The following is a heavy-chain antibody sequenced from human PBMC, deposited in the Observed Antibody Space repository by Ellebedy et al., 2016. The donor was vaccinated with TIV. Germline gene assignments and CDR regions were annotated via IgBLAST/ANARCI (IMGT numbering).Heavy chain of an antibody. Sequence: MPSETLSLTCSVSGGSISGYYWSWIRQPPGKGLEWIGYIYYSGSTNYNPSLKSRVTISIDTSKNQFSLRLSSVTAADTAVYYCARDGRLYGSGSYYGYSYYGMDVWGQGTTVTVSS. CDR3: ARDGRLYGSGSYYGYSYYGMDV. J-gene: IGHJ6*02. D-gene: IGHD3-10*01. CDR2: IYYSGST. CDR1: GGSISGYY. V-gene: IGHV4-59*01.